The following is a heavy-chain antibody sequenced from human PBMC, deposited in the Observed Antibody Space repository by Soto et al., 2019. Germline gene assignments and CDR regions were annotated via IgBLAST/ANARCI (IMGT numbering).Heavy chain of an antibody. J-gene: IGHJ5*02. CDR3: ARFGTSPNGNWFDP. D-gene: IGHD3-10*01. CDR1: GGSISSDY. V-gene: IGHV4-59*01. CDR2: VYHSWST. Sequence: SETLSLTCTVSGGSISSDYWNWIRQPPGKGLEWIGYVYHSWSTKYNPSLKSRVTISVDTSKNQLSLKLSSVTAADTAVYYCARFGTSPNGNWFDPWGQGTLVTVSS.